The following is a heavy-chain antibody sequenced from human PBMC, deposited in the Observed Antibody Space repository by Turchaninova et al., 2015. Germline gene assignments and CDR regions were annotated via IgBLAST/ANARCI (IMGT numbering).Heavy chain of an antibody. D-gene: IGHD3-10*01. Sequence: QVQLVQSGSELKKPGASVKVSCKASRYPFTKKAIKWVRQAPGQGLEWMGWINTNTGNPTYAQGFTGRFVFSLDTSVSTAYLHINSLKAEDTAVYYCARDRVGSGSYQFDYWGQGTLVTVSS. CDR3: ARDRVGSGSYQFDY. CDR1: RYPFTKKA. V-gene: IGHV7-4-1*02. J-gene: IGHJ4*02. CDR2: INTNTGNP.